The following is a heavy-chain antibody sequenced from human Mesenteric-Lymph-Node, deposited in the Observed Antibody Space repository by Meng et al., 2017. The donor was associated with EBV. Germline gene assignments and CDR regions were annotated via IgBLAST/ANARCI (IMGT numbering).Heavy chain of an antibody. Sequence: QLQLKESGPGLVKPSETLSLTCTVSGGSISNNIYYWGWIRQPPGKGLEWIGEVNHAGTTIYNPSLESRVTISVDTSKNQFSLKLTSVTAADTAVYFCAALGSFASSIDPWGQGTLVTVSS. J-gene: IGHJ5*02. CDR3: AALGSFASSIDP. CDR1: GGSISNNIYY. CDR2: VNHAGTT. V-gene: IGHV4-39*07. D-gene: IGHD3-16*01.